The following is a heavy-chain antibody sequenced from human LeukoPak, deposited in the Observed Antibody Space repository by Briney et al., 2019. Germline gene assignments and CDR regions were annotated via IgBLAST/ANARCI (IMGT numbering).Heavy chain of an antibody. J-gene: IGHJ6*02. CDR3: ASAYGMDV. CDR1: GFTFSNYW. CDR2: IKQDGSDI. V-gene: IGHV3-7*01. Sequence: GGSLRLSCAASGFTFSNYWMSWVRQAPGKGLEWVANIKQDGSDIYYVDSVKGRFTISRDNAKNSLYLQMNSLRAEDTAVYYCASAYGMDVWGQGTTVTVSS.